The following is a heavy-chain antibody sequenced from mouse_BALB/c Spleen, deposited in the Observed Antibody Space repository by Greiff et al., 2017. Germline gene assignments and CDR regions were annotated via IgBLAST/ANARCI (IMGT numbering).Heavy chain of an antibody. V-gene: IGHV2-9-2*01. CDR2: IWTGGGT. CDR1: GFSLTSYD. D-gene: IGHD1-1*01. J-gene: IGHJ3*01. CDR3: VRESGRSYSY. Sequence: QVQLQQSGPGLVAPSQSLSITCTVSGFSLTSYDISWIRQPPGKGLEWLGVIWTGGGTNYNSAFMSRLSISKDNSKSQVFLKMNSLQTDDTAIYYCVRESGRSYSYWGQGTLVTVSA.